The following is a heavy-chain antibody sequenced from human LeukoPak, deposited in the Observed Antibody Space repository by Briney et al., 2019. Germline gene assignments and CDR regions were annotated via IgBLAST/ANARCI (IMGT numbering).Heavy chain of an antibody. CDR1: GFTFGSYG. J-gene: IGHJ4*02. V-gene: IGHV3-33*01. CDR2: IWYDGSNK. CDR3: AREVRSWYYFDY. D-gene: IGHD6-13*01. Sequence: GGSLRLSCAASGFTFGSYGMHWVRQAPGKGLEWVAVIWYDGSNKYYADSVKGRFTIPRDNSKNTLYLQMNSLRAEDTAVYYCAREVRSWYYFDYWGQGTLVTVSS.